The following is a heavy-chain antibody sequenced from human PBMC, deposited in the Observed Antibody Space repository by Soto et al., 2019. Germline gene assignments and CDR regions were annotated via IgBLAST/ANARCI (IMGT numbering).Heavy chain of an antibody. J-gene: IGHJ5*02. D-gene: IGHD6-13*01. Sequence: PSETLSLTCNVSGGSISSSAYYWGWIRRPPGKGLEWIGSIFYSGSTYYNPSLKSRVTISVDTPKKQFSLKLNSVTAADTAVYYCARQRIAAAGAGWFDPWGQGMLVTVSS. V-gene: IGHV4-39*01. CDR1: GGSISSSAYY. CDR2: IFYSGST. CDR3: ARQRIAAAGAGWFDP.